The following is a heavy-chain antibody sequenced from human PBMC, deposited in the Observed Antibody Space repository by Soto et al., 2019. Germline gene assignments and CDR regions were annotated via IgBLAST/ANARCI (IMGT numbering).Heavy chain of an antibody. CDR2: ISDDGASI. CDR1: GFAFSSYD. D-gene: IGHD5-18*01. V-gene: IGHV3-23*01. J-gene: IGHJ4*02. CDR3: ARENSVQAWLHHFDH. Sequence: GGSLRLSCVASGFAFSSYDMSWVRQAPGKGLEWVSAISDDGASIYYADSLKGRFTISRDNAKNSLSLQMNNLRAEDTAVYYCARENSVQAWLHHFDHWGLGTLVTVSS.